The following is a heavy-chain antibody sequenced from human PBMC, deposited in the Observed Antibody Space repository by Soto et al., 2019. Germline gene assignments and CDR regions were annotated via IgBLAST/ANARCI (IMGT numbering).Heavy chain of an antibody. D-gene: IGHD4-4*01. V-gene: IGHV1-18*01. CDR2: ISAYNGNT. CDR1: GYIISDYG. CDR3: ARPVTSPDHLDI. J-gene: IGHJ3*02. Sequence: PVKVSCKSTGYIISDYGITWVRQAPGQGLEWMGWISAYNGNTDYAQKFQDRLTLATDTSTSTAYMELRSLRSDDTALYYCARPVTSPDHLDIWGQGTMVTVSS.